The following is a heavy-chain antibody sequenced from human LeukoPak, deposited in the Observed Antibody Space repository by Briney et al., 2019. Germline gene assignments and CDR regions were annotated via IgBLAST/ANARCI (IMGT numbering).Heavy chain of an antibody. Sequence: GGSLRLSCVASGFTFRTYEMNWVRQAPGKGMEWISYIGSAGNDIYYADSVKGRFTISRDNAKNSLYLQMSSPRAEDTAVYYCARDARFSPGVYFDSWGQGTLVTVSS. V-gene: IGHV3-48*03. CDR2: IGSAGNDI. D-gene: IGHD1-14*01. CDR3: ARDARFSPGVYFDS. J-gene: IGHJ4*02. CDR1: GFTFRTYE.